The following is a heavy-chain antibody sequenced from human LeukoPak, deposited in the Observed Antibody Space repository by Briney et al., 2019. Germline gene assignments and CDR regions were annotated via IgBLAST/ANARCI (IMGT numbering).Heavy chain of an antibody. CDR2: ISSSSSYI. J-gene: IGHJ4*02. CDR1: GFTFSSYS. CDR3: ARVGYYYDSSGYFDY. Sequence: GGSLRLSCAASGFTFSSYSMNWVRQAPGKGLESVSSISSSSSYIYYADSVKGRFTISRDNAKNSLYLQMNSLRAEDTAVYYCARVGYYYDSSGYFDYWGQGTLVTVSS. D-gene: IGHD3-22*01. V-gene: IGHV3-21*01.